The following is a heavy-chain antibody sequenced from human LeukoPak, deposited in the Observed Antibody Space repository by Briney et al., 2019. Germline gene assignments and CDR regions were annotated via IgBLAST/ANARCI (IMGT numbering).Heavy chain of an antibody. CDR2: IYHSGST. J-gene: IGHJ6*04. CDR1: GGSISSSNW. V-gene: IGHV4-4*02. Sequence: SETLSLTRAVSGGSISSSNWWSWVRQPPGKGLEWIGEIYHSGSTNYNPSLKSRVTISVDKSKNQFSLKLSSVTAADTAVYYCARGHYDILTGYHYGMDVWGKGTTVTVSS. D-gene: IGHD3-9*01. CDR3: ARGHYDILTGYHYGMDV.